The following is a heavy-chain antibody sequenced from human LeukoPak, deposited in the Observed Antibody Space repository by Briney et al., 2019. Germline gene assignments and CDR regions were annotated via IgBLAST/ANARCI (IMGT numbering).Heavy chain of an antibody. J-gene: IGHJ3*02. V-gene: IGHV4-4*07. CDR1: GGSISSYY. Sequence: TSETLSLTCTVSGGSISSYYWSWIRQPAGKGLEWIGRIYTSGSTTYNPSLKSRVTMSVDTSKNQFSLKLSSVTAADTAVYYCVRQDSSGYDDAFDIWGQGTMVTVSS. D-gene: IGHD3-22*01. CDR2: IYTSGST. CDR3: VRQDSSGYDDAFDI.